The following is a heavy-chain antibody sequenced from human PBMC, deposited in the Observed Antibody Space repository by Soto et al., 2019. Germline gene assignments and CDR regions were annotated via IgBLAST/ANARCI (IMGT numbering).Heavy chain of an antibody. CDR2: IYYSGST. Sequence: PSENLSLTCTVSGGSLSSSSYYWGWIRQPPGEGLEWIGSIYYSGSTYYNPSLKSRVTISVDTSKNQFSLKLSSVTAADTAVYFCVCSNVAYHDWFDSPGQGTLVP. J-gene: IGHJ5*01. CDR3: VCSNVAYHDWFDS. V-gene: IGHV4-39*01. CDR1: GGSLSSSSYY. D-gene: IGHD2-2*01.